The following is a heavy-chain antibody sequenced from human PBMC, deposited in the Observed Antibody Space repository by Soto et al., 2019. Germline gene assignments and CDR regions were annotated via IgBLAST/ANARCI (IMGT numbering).Heavy chain of an antibody. CDR2: INPKSGGT. Sequence: SVKVSCKASVYTLTVYYMHWVRQAPGQGLEWMGWINPKSGGTMYPQKFQGRVTMTWDTSISTAYMALTRLRSDDTAVYYCARDLEKGGGSAGFDYWGQGTLVTASS. J-gene: IGHJ4*02. CDR3: ARDLEKGGGSAGFDY. V-gene: IGHV1-2*02. CDR1: VYTLTVYY. D-gene: IGHD1-26*01.